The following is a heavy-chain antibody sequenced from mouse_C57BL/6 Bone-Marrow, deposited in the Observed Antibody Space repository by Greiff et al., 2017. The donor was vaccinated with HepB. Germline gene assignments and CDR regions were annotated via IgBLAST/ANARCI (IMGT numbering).Heavy chain of an antibody. CDR3: ASTTVVAKYYFDY. D-gene: IGHD1-1*01. J-gene: IGHJ2*01. Sequence: EVHLVESGGGLVKPGGSLKLSCAASGFTFSSYAMSWVRQTPEKRLEWVATISDGGSYTYYPDNVKGRFTISRDNAKNNLYLQMSHLKSEDTAMYYCASTTVVAKYYFDYWGQGTTLTVSS. CDR2: ISDGGSYT. CDR1: GFTFSSYA. V-gene: IGHV5-4*01.